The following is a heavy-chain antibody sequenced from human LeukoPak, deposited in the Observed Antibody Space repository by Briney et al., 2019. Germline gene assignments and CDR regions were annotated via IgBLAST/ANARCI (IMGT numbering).Heavy chain of an antibody. CDR3: ASSRAPPSPFDP. Sequence: ASVKVSCKASGYTFTSYGISWVRQAPGQGLEWMGWISAYNGNTNYAQKLQGRVTMTTDTSTGTAYMELRSLRSDDTAVYYCASSRAPPSPFDPWGQGTLVTVSS. J-gene: IGHJ5*02. D-gene: IGHD6-6*01. CDR1: GYTFTSYG. V-gene: IGHV1-18*01. CDR2: ISAYNGNT.